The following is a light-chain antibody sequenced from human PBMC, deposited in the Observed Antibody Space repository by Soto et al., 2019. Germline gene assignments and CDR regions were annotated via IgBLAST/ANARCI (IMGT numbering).Light chain of an antibody. Sequence: DIQMTQSPSTLSASVGDRVTITGRASQSISSWLAWYQQKPGKAPKLLIYKASSLESGVPSRFSGSGSGTEFTLTIRSLQPEDFATYYCQQANRFPITFGQGTRLEIK. V-gene: IGKV1-5*03. CDR2: KAS. CDR3: QQANRFPIT. CDR1: QSISSW. J-gene: IGKJ5*01.